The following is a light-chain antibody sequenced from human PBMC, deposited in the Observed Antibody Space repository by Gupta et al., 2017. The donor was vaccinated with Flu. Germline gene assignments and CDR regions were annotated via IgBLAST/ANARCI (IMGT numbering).Light chain of an antibody. CDR2: AAS. Sequence: AIRMTQSPSSFSASTGDRVTITCRASQGISSYLAWYQQKPGKAPKLLIYAASTVQSGVPSRFSGSGSGTDFTLTISCLQSEDFATYYCQQYDSSPQTFGQGTRVEIK. J-gene: IGKJ1*01. CDR3: QQYDSSPQT. V-gene: IGKV1-8*01. CDR1: QGISSY.